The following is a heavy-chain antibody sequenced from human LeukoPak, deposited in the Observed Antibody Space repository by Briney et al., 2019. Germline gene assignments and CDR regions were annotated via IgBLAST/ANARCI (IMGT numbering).Heavy chain of an antibody. J-gene: IGHJ4*02. CDR3: ARDLVGATPFDY. V-gene: IGHV1-46*01. CDR1: GYTFTSYY. D-gene: IGHD1-26*01. Sequence: GASVKVSCKASGYTFTSYYMHWVRQAPGQGLEWMGIINPSGGSTSYAQKFQGRGTMTRDMSTSTAYMELSSLRSEDTAVYYCARDLVGATPFDYWGQGTLVTVSS. CDR2: INPSGGST.